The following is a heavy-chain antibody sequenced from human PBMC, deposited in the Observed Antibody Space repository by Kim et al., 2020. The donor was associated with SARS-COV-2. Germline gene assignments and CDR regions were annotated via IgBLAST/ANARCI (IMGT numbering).Heavy chain of an antibody. CDR1: GFSFSDYD. V-gene: IGHV3-30*18. Sequence: GGSLRLSCAASGFSFSDYDMHWVRQAPGKGLEWVAMISYDGCDKYYGDSVKGRFTISRDNSRSTLYLQMSSLRADDTAVYSCAKIRWGSRWFLDDWGQGVLVTVSS. D-gene: IGHD6-13*01. CDR3: AKIRWGSRWFLDD. J-gene: IGHJ4*02. CDR2: ISYDGCDK.